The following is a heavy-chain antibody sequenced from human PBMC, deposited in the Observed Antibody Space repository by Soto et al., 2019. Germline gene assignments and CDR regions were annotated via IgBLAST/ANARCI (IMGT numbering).Heavy chain of an antibody. D-gene: IGHD3-3*01. J-gene: IGHJ4*02. CDR3: AKYTPQECLLGFRY. Sequence: AESLRLSCAVSGFTFSNYAMSWVRQPPEKGLEWVSATRPSGDSTYYANSVKGWFTISRDNPKHTPYLQMNNLTAEETAVYYCAKYTPQECLLGFRYWGQGTLVTVSS. CDR2: TRPSGDST. CDR1: GFTFSNYA. V-gene: IGHV3-23*01.